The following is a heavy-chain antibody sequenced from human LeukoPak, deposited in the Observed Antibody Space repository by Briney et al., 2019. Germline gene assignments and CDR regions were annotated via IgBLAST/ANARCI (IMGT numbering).Heavy chain of an antibody. V-gene: IGHV3-23*01. CDR2: ISGSGGST. Sequence: QPGGSLRLSCAASGFTFSSYAMSWVRQAPGKGLEWVSAISGSGGSTYYADSVKGRFTISRDNSKNTLYLQMNSLRAEDTAVYYCAKVGGRIAVAGNLPFDYWGQGTLVTVSS. D-gene: IGHD6-19*01. CDR1: GFTFSSYA. CDR3: AKVGGRIAVAGNLPFDY. J-gene: IGHJ4*02.